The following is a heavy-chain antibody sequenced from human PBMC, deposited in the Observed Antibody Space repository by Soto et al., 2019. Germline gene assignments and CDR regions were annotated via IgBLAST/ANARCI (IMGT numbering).Heavy chain of an antibody. CDR3: ARAYYDFWSGYYTVLDY. CDR2: INHSGST. CDR1: GGSFSGYY. J-gene: IGHJ4*02. D-gene: IGHD3-3*01. Sequence: PSETLSLTCAVYGGSFSGYYWSWIRQPPGKGLEWIGEINHSGSTNYNPSLKSRVTISVDTSKNQFSLKLSSVTAADTAVYYCARAYYDFWSGYYTVLDYWGQGTLVTVSS. V-gene: IGHV4-34*01.